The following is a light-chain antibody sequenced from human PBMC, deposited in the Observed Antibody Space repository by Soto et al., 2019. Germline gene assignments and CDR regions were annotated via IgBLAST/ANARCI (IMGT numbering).Light chain of an antibody. CDR2: EVS. J-gene: IGLJ2*01. V-gene: IGLV2-23*02. CDR3: CSPRV. CDR1: SSDVGSYNL. Sequence: QSALTQPASVSGSPGQSITISCTGTSSDVGSYNLVSWYQQHPGKAPKLMIYEVSKRPSGVSNRFSGSKSGNTASLTISGLQAEDEADYYCCSPRVFGGGTQLTVL.